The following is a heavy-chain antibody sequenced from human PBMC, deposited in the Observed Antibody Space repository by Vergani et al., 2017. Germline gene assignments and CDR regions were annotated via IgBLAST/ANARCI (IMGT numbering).Heavy chain of an antibody. Sequence: EVQLVESGGGLVQPGGSLRLSCAASGFTFSSYSMNWVRQAPGKGLEWVSYISSSSSTIYYADSVKGRFTISRDNSKNTLYLQMNSLRAEDTAVYYCAKDYDFWSGYPYFDYWGQGTLVTVSS. CDR2: ISSSSSTI. V-gene: IGHV3-48*01. D-gene: IGHD3-3*01. CDR3: AKDYDFWSGYPYFDY. J-gene: IGHJ4*02. CDR1: GFTFSSYS.